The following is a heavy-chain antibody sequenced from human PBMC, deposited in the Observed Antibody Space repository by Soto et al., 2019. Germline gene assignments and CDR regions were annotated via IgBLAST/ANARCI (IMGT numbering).Heavy chain of an antibody. CDR1: GYTFTSYY. CDR2: INPSGGSA. CDR3: AREDFGDKIDY. Sequence: ASVKVSCKASGYTFTSYYMHWVRQAPGQGLEWMGRINPSGGSASYAQKFQGRVTMTTDTSTTTAFMELRSLSSDDTAVYYCAREDFGDKIDYWGQGTLVTVSS. D-gene: IGHD3-10*01. V-gene: IGHV1-46*01. J-gene: IGHJ4*02.